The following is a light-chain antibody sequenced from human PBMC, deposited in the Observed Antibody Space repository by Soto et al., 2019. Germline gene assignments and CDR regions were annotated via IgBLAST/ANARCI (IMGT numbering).Light chain of an antibody. Sequence: EIVLTQTPGILSLSPGERATLSCRASQSVSNDFLAWYQQKPGQAPRLLIYGASTRATDVPDRFSGSGSGADFTLSISRLEPEDFAVYYCQQYGSSPPRTFGHGTKVDMK. CDR1: QSVSNDF. V-gene: IGKV3-20*01. CDR3: QQYGSSPPRT. CDR2: GAS. J-gene: IGKJ1*01.